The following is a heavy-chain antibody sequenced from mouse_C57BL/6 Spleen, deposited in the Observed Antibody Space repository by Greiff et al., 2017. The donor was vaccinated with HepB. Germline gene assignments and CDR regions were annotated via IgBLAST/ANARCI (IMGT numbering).Heavy chain of an antibody. D-gene: IGHD1-1*01. Sequence: VQLQQPGAELVRPGTSVKLSCKASGYTFTSYWMHWVKQRPGQGLEWIGVIDPSDSYTNYNQKFKGKATLTVDTSSSTAYMQLSSLTSEDSAVYYCARRGTTVVAYYYAMDYWGQGTSVTVSS. J-gene: IGHJ4*01. CDR1: GYTFTSYW. CDR2: IDPSDSYT. V-gene: IGHV1-59*01. CDR3: ARRGTTVVAYYYAMDY.